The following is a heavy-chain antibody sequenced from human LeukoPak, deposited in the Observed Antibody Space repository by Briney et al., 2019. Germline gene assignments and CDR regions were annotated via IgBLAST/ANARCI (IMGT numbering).Heavy chain of an antibody. CDR3: VRSGYDYDWFDP. CDR1: GGSFSDYS. Sequence: SVKVSCKASGGSFSDYSISWVRQAPGQGLEWMGRIVAILDTAHYAQKFQGRFTITADKSTTTVYMELSSLRSDDTAVYYCVRSGYDYDWFDPWGQGTLVTVSS. D-gene: IGHD5-12*01. CDR2: IVAILDTA. V-gene: IGHV1-69*08. J-gene: IGHJ5*02.